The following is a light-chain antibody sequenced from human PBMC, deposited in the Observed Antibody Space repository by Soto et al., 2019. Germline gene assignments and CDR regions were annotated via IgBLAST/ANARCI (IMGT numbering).Light chain of an antibody. CDR1: SSDVGSNNR. CDR2: DVT. J-gene: IGLJ1*01. Sequence: QSVLTQPPSVSRSPGQSVAISCSGSSSDVGSNNRVSWYQQSPGTAPKLMIYDVTNRPSGVPDRFSGSKSGNTASLTISGLQAEHEADYYCSSFTTSSTYVFGTGTKVTVL. CDR3: SSFTTSSTYV. V-gene: IGLV2-18*02.